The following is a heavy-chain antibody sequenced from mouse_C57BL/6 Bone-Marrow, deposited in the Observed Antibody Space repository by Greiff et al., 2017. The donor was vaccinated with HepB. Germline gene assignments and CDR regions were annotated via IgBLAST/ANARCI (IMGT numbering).Heavy chain of an antibody. CDR1: GFTFSDYY. V-gene: IGHV5-12*01. CDR3: ARLGRFDY. Sequence: EVHLVESGGGLVQPGGSLKLSCAASGFTFSDYYMYWVRQTPEKRLEWVAYISNGGGSTYYPDTVKGRFTVSRDNAKNTLYLQMSRLKSEDTAMYYCARLGRFDYWGQGTLVTVSA. D-gene: IGHD4-1*01. CDR2: ISNGGGST. J-gene: IGHJ3*01.